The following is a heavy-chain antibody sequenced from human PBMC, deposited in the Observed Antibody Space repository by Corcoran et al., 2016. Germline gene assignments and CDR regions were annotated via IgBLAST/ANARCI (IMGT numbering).Heavy chain of an antibody. V-gene: IGHV4-34*01. Sequence: QVQLQQWGAGLLKPSETLSLTCAVYGGSFSGYYWSWIRQPPGKGLEWIGEINHSGSTNYNPSLKSRVTISVDTSKNQFSLKLSSVTAADTAVYYCARVNPIVLMVYAIRGWFDPWGQGTLVTVSS. J-gene: IGHJ5*02. CDR3: ARVNPIVLMVYAIRGWFDP. CDR2: INHSGST. D-gene: IGHD2-8*01. CDR1: GGSFSGYY.